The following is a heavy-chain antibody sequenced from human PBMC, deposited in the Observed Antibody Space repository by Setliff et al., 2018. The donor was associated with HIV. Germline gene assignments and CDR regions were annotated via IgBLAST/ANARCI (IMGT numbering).Heavy chain of an antibody. CDR2: ISDSGDST. CDR1: GFKFGEFA. J-gene: IGHJ6*04. V-gene: IGHV3-23*01. D-gene: IGHD4-4*01. CDR3: RLPLFDSVTDVNYQPQDV. Sequence: LRLSCVASGFKFGEFAMSWVRQAPGKGLEWLSAISDSGDSTFYADSVQGRLTTSRDNSRNTLYLQMDGLRVEDTAVYFCRLPLFDSVTDVNYQPQDVWGKGTTVTVSS.